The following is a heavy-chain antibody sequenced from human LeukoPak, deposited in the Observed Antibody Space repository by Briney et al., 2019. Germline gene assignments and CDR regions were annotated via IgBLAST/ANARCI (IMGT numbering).Heavy chain of an antibody. Sequence: QAGGSLRLSCAASGFTFSSYAMHWVRQAPGKGLEWVAVISYDGSNKYYADSVKGRFTISRDNSKNTLYLQMNSLRAEDTAVYYCASPAGYSSGWYVSDFDYWGQGTLVTVSS. CDR2: ISYDGSNK. CDR3: ASPAGYSSGWYVSDFDY. J-gene: IGHJ4*02. CDR1: GFTFSSYA. D-gene: IGHD6-19*01. V-gene: IGHV3-30-3*01.